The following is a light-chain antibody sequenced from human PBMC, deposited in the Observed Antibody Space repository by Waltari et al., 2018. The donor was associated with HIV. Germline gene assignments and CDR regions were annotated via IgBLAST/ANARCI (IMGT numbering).Light chain of an antibody. V-gene: IGKV1-17*01. J-gene: IGKJ2*01. CDR1: QSISNY. Sequence: DIQMTQSPSSLSVSVGDRVRITCRASQSISNYLYWYQQKPGKAPKLLIYAASSLQSGVPSRFSGSGSGTEFTLTISSLQPEDFATYYCLQHNSYPHTFGQGTKLEIK. CDR3: LQHNSYPHT. CDR2: AAS.